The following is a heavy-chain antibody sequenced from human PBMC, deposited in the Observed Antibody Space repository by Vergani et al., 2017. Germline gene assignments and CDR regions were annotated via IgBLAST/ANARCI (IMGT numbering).Heavy chain of an antibody. J-gene: IGHJ5*02. CDR1: GGSMSDFY. CDR3: ARGNCGVNCPKYNWLAP. D-gene: IGHD2-21*01. V-gene: IGHV4-4*07. CDR2: IYPNGNG. Sequence: QLQLQESDPGLVKPSETLSLPCTVPGGSMSDFYCTWIRQPAGRGLEWIGRIYPNGNGNYNESLRSRLTMSIDTSRGHFSLSLSSVTAADTAVYYCARGNCGVNCPKYNWLAPWGRGILVTVSS.